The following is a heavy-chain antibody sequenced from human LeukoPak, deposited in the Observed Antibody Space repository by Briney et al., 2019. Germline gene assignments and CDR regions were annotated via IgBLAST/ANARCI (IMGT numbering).Heavy chain of an antibody. CDR2: ISYDGSNK. V-gene: IGHV3-30-3*01. Sequence: GGSLRLSCAASGFTFSSYAMHWVRQAPGKGLEWVAVISYDGSNKYYADSVKGRFTISRDNSKNTLYLQMNSLRAEDTAVYYCATYSSRLYYFDYWGQGTLVTVSS. J-gene: IGHJ4*02. CDR3: ATYSSRLYYFDY. D-gene: IGHD6-13*01. CDR1: GFTFSSYA.